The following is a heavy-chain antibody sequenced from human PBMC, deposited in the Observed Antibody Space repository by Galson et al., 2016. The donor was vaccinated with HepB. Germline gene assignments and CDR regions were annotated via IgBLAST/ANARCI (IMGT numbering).Heavy chain of an antibody. J-gene: IGHJ6*02. Sequence: PALVKPTQTLTLTCTFSGFSLITRGMSVSWIRQPPGKALEWLALIDWDDDKYYSTSLQTRLTISKDTSKNQVVLTMTNMDPVDTATYYCARSRSEGYYYYGMDVWGQGTTVTVSS. CDR3: ARSRSEGYYYYGMDV. CDR2: IDWDDDK. V-gene: IGHV2-70*01. CDR1: GFSLITRGMS.